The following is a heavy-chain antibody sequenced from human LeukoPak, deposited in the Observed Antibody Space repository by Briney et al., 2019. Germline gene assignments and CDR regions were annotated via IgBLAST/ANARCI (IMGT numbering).Heavy chain of an antibody. CDR1: GYTFTGYY. D-gene: IGHD6-13*01. CDR2: INPNSGGT. V-gene: IGHV1-2*02. CDR3: ARERYSSSWYFTDY. J-gene: IGHJ4*02. Sequence: ASVKVSCKASGYTFTGYYMHWVRQAPGQGLEWMGWINPNSGGTNYAQKFQGRVTMTRDTSISTAYMELSRLRSGDTAVYYCARERYSSSWYFTDYWGQGTLVTVSS.